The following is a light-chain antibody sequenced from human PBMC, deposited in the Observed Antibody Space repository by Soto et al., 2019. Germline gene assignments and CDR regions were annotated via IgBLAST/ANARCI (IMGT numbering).Light chain of an antibody. Sequence: SYELTQPPSVSVAPGKTARITCGGNNIGSKSVHWYQQKPGQAPVLVIYYDSDRPSGIPERFSGSNSGNTATLTISRVEAEDEDDYYCQVWDSSSDVVFGGGTKLTVL. CDR2: YDS. V-gene: IGLV3-21*04. CDR1: NIGSKS. J-gene: IGLJ2*01. CDR3: QVWDSSSDVV.